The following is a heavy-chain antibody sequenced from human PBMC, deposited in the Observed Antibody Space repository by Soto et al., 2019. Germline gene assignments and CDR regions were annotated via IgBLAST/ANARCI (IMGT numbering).Heavy chain of an antibody. Sequence: SETLSLTCTVSGGSISSHFWSWIRQPPGKGLEWIGYIYYSGSTYHNPSLKSRVTMSVDTSKNQFSLKLSSMTAADTAVYYCARDHSNGWYNWFDPWGQGTLVTVSS. CDR3: ARDHSNGWYNWFDP. CDR2: IYYSGST. CDR1: GGSISSHF. J-gene: IGHJ5*02. V-gene: IGHV4-59*06. D-gene: IGHD6-19*01.